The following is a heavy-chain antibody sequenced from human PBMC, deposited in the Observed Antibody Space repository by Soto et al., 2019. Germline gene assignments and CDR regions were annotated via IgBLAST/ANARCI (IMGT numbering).Heavy chain of an antibody. Sequence: GVPKKLSCAASGFIFSGYAMSWVSKAQGKGLDWVSAISGSGDSTYYADSVKGRFTISRDNSKNTLYLQMNSLRAEDTAVYYCAKNLMGSTVTTSWFDPWGQGTLVTVSS. V-gene: IGHV3-23*01. CDR3: AKNLMGSTVTTSWFDP. CDR1: GFIFSGYA. CDR2: ISGSGDST. D-gene: IGHD4-17*01. J-gene: IGHJ5*02.